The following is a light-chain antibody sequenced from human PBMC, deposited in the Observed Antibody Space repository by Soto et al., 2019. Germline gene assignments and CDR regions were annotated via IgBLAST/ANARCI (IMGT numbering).Light chain of an antibody. V-gene: IGKV3-15*01. Sequence: EIVLTQSPGILSLSPGERATLSCRASQSVSSNYLAWYQQKLGQAPRLLIFGASTRAAGIPARFSGSGSGTEFTLTISSLQSEDFATYHCQQYNNWPRTFGQGTKVDIK. CDR1: QSVSSN. CDR3: QQYNNWPRT. J-gene: IGKJ1*01. CDR2: GAS.